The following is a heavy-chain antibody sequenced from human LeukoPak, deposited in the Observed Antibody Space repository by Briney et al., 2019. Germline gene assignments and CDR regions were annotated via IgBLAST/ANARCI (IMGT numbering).Heavy chain of an antibody. J-gene: IGHJ6*02. V-gene: IGHV4-34*01. CDR2: INHSGST. Sequence: SETLSLTCAVYGGSFSGYYWSWIRQPPGKGLEWIGEINHSGSTNYNPSLKSRVTISVDTSKNQFSLKLSSVTAADTAVYYCARGRYCSGGSCYPRDYYYYGMDVWGQGTTVTVSS. D-gene: IGHD2-15*01. CDR1: GGSFSGYY. CDR3: ARGRYCSGGSCYPRDYYYYGMDV.